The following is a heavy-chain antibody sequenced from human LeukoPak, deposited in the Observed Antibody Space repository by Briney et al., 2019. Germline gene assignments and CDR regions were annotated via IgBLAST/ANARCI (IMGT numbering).Heavy chain of an antibody. CDR2: INPNSGGT. CDR1: GYSFIGYY. J-gene: IGHJ4*02. CDR3: ARDRVVVPAAFDY. D-gene: IGHD2-2*01. Sequence: GASVKVSCKASGYSFIGYYMHWVRQAPGQGLEWMGWINPNSGGTNYAQKFQGRVTMTRDTSISTAYMELSRLRSDDTAVYYCARDRVVVPAAFDYWGQGTLVTVSS. V-gene: IGHV1-2*02.